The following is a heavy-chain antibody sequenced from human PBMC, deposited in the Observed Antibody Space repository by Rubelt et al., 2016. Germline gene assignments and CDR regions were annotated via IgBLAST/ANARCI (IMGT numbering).Heavy chain of an antibody. J-gene: IGHJ6*02. V-gene: IGHV3-53*01. CDR1: GFTVSSTY. Sequence: EVQLVESGGGLVKPGGSLRLSCAASGFTVSSTYMNWVRQAPGKGLEWVSIIYSGGSTYYADSVKGRFTISRDITKNTLYLQMNSLRADDTALYYCARDWGDDSTGYYGMDVWGQGTMVTVSS. CDR2: IYSGGST. D-gene: IGHD3-22*01. CDR3: ARDWGDDSTGYYGMDV.